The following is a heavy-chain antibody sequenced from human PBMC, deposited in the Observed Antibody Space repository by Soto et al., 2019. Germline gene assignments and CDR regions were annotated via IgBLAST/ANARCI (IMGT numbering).Heavy chain of an antibody. CDR2: ISYDGSNK. J-gene: IGHJ1*01. V-gene: IGHV3-30*04. CDR3: AKGDSSGWSF. Sequence: PGGSLRLSCAASGFTFSSYAMHWVRQAPGKGLEWVAVISYDGSNKYYADSVKGRFTISRDNSKNTLYLQMNSLRAEDTAVYYSAKGDSSGWSFWGQGTRVTVSS. D-gene: IGHD6-19*01. CDR1: GFTFSSYA.